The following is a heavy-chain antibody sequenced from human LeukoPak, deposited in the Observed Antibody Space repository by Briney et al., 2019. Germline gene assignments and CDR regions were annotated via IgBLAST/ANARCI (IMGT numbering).Heavy chain of an antibody. D-gene: IGHD6-19*01. Sequence: GGSLRLSCAASGFTFGSYWMHWVRQAPGKGLVWVSGISWNSGSIDYADSVKGRFTISRDNAKNSLYLQMNSLRVEDTAFYYCAKDNRRHYTSGPNPDSLHWGQGALVTVSS. CDR2: ISWNSGSI. CDR3: AKDNRRHYTSGPNPDSLH. V-gene: IGHV3-9*01. CDR1: GFTFGSYW. J-gene: IGHJ4*02.